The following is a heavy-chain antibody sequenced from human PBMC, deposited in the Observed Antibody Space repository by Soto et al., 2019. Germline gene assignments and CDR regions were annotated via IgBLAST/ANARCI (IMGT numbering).Heavy chain of an antibody. CDR1: GGSFRTYA. V-gene: IGHV1-69*01. Sequence: QGQLVQSGAEVKKPGSSVKVSCKASGGSFRTYAINWVRQAPGQGLEWMGGIIPMLAAPTYAQKFQGRLTITADESTTTVYMELSSLSSEDTAVYYCARVGPPSPSVIWFFGPWGRGALVTVSS. J-gene: IGHJ2*01. CDR2: IIPMLAAP. CDR3: ARVGPPSPSVIWFFGP. D-gene: IGHD2-21*01.